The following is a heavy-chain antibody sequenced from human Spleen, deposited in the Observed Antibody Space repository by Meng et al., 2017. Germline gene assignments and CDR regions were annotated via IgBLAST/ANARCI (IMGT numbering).Heavy chain of an antibody. V-gene: IGHV4-34*01. CDR1: GGSFSGYY. Sequence: GQRMQWGSGLLKPAEPPSLTCGVYGGSFSGYYWSWIRQPPGKGLEWIGEINHSGSTNYNPSLKSRVTISVDTSKNQFSLKLSSVTAADTAVYYCARGPTTMAHDFDYWGQGTLVTVSS. CDR3: ARGPTTMAHDFDY. CDR2: INHSGST. J-gene: IGHJ4*02. D-gene: IGHD4-11*01.